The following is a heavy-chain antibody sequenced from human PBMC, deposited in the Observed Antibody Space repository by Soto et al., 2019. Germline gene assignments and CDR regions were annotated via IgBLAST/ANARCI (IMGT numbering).Heavy chain of an antibody. CDR1: GFTFSGYG. D-gene: IGHD4-17*01. V-gene: IGHV3-30*18. CDR3: AKDSADYAVYYYYGMDV. CDR2: ISYDGSNK. Sequence: GGSLRLSCAASGFTFSGYGMHWVRQAPGKGLEGVAVISYDGSNKYYADSVKARFTISRDNSKKTLYLQMNSLRAEDTAVYYCAKDSADYAVYYYYGMDVWGQGTTVTVSS. J-gene: IGHJ6*02.